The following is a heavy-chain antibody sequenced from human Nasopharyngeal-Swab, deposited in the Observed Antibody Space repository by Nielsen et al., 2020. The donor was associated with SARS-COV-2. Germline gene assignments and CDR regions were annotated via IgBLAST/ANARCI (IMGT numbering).Heavy chain of an antibody. CDR2: IYSSGRT. Sequence: SETLSLTCSVSGGSISHYYWSWIRQPAGKGLEWNGRIYSSGRTHYTSSLKSRITMSVDTSKNQFSLKLDSVTAADTAVYYCARDLRTGYRYGDYFHYFGMDVWGQGTTVTVSS. CDR3: ARDLRTGYRYGDYFHYFGMDV. J-gene: IGHJ6*02. CDR1: GGSISHYY. D-gene: IGHD5-18*01. V-gene: IGHV4-4*07.